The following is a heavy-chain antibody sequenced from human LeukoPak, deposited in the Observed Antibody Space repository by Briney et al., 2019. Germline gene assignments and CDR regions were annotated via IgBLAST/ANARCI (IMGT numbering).Heavy chain of an antibody. CDR1: GGTFSSYT. CDR3: ARTVTTGNDAFDI. CDR2: IIPILAIA. D-gene: IGHD4-17*01. J-gene: IGHJ3*02. Sequence: GSSVKVSCKASGGTFSSYTISWVRQAPGHGLEWMGRIIPILAIANYAQKFQGRVTITADKSTSTAYMDLSSLRSEDTAVYYCARTVTTGNDAFDIWGQGTMVTVSS. V-gene: IGHV1-69*02.